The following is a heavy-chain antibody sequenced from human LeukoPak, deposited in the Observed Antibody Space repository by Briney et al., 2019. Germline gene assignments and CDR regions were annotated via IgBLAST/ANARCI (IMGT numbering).Heavy chain of an antibody. V-gene: IGHV3-49*03. CDR3: TRTVYHYYDSSGKDY. D-gene: IGHD3-22*01. J-gene: IGHJ4*02. CDR1: GFTFGDYA. CDR2: IRSKAYGGTT. Sequence: GGSLRLSCTASGFTFGDYAMSWFRQAPGKGLEWVGFIRSKAYGGTTEYAASVKGRFTISKDDSKSIAYLQMNSLKTEDTAVYYCTRTVYHYYDSSGKDYWGQGTLVTVSS.